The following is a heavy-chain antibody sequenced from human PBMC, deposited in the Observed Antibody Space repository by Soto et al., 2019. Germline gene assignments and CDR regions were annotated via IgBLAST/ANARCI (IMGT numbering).Heavy chain of an antibody. CDR1: GHSFTSYW. CDR3: ARLRFLEWLSSPLDY. J-gene: IGHJ4*02. Sequence: GKSLKISCKGSGHSFTSYWIGWVRQMPGKGLEWMGIIYPGDSDTRYSPSFQGQVTISADKSISTAYLQWSSLKASDTAMYYCARLRFLEWLSSPLDYWGQGTLVTVSS. D-gene: IGHD3-3*01. V-gene: IGHV5-51*01. CDR2: IYPGDSDT.